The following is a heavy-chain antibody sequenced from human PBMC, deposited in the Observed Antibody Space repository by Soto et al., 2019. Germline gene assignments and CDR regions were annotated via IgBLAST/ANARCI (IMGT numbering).Heavy chain of an antibody. J-gene: IGHJ4*02. CDR2: IYHSGST. D-gene: IGHD6-19*01. CDR3: ARAGGLGAVAVDY. V-gene: IGHV4-30-2*01. CDR1: GGSISSGGYP. Sequence: QLQLQESGSGLVKPSQTLSLTCAVSGGSISSGGYPWSWIRQPPGKGLEWIGYIYHSGSTYYNPSRKSRVTISVDRSKNQFSLKRSSVTAADTAVYYCARAGGLGAVAVDYWGQGTLVTVSS.